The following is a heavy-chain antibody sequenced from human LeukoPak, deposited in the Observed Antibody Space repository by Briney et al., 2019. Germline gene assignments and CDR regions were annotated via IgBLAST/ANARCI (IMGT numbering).Heavy chain of an antibody. D-gene: IGHD6-19*01. CDR1: GGTFSSYA. CDR3: ARSKPHSGWYYFDY. J-gene: IGHJ4*02. CDR2: IIPIFGTA. V-gene: IGHV1-69*06. Sequence: SVKLSCKASGGTFSSYAISWVRQAPGQGLEWMGGIIPIFGTANYAQKFQGRVTITADKSTSTAYMELSSLRSEDTAVYYCARSKPHSGWYYFDYWGRGTLVTVSS.